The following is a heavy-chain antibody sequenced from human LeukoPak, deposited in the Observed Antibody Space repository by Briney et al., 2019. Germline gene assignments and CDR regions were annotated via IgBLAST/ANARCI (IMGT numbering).Heavy chain of an antibody. CDR3: ARQLWSGGFDY. CDR2: IGTAGDT. CDR1: GFTFSSYD. D-gene: IGHD5-18*01. J-gene: IGHJ4*02. V-gene: IGHV3-13*04. Sequence: PGGSLRPSCAASGFTFSSYDMHWVRQATGKGLEWVSAIGTAGDTYYPGSVKGRFTISRENAKNSLYLQMNSLRAGDTAVYYCARQLWSGGFDYWGQGTLVTVSS.